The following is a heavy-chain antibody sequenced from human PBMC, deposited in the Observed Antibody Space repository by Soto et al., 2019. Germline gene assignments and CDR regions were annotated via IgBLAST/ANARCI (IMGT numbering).Heavy chain of an antibody. CDR3: ARKDKSGYFNWFDP. Sequence: GESLKISCRTSGYRVTSYWIAWLRQMPGKGLEWMGIIFPSDSDTRYSPSFQGQVTISADRSTSTVFLQWASLKASDTAVYFCARKDKSGYFNWFDPWGQGTLVTVSS. CDR1: GYRVTSYW. D-gene: IGHD3-22*01. V-gene: IGHV5-51*01. J-gene: IGHJ5*02. CDR2: IFPSDSDT.